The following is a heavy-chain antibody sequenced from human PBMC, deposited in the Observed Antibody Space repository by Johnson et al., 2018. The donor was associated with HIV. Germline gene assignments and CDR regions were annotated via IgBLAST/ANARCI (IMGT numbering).Heavy chain of an antibody. J-gene: IGHJ3*02. D-gene: IGHD3-3*01. Sequence: QVQLVESGGGVVQPGRSLRLSCAASGFTFSGYAMHWVRQAPGMGLGWVAVISYDGSNKYYADSVKGRFTISRDNSKNTLYLQMNSLRAEDTAVYYCARDYTPYYDFWSGNGGVFDIWGQGTMVTVSS. CDR2: ISYDGSNK. V-gene: IGHV3-30-3*01. CDR3: ARDYTPYYDFWSGNGGVFDI. CDR1: GFTFSGYA.